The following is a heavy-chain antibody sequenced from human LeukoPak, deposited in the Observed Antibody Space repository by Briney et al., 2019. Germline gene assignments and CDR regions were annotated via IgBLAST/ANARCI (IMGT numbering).Heavy chain of an antibody. Sequence: SETLSLTCAVYGGSFSGYYWSWIRQPPGKGLEWIGEINHSGSTNYNPSLKSRVTISVDTSKNQFSLKLSSVTAADTAVYYCARHRNMVRGGRADYWGQGTLVTVSS. D-gene: IGHD3-10*01. CDR3: ARHRNMVRGGRADY. V-gene: IGHV4-34*01. CDR1: GGSFSGYY. CDR2: INHSGST. J-gene: IGHJ4*02.